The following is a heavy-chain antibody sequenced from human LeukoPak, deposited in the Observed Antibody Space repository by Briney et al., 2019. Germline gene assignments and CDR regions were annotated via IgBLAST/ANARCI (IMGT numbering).Heavy chain of an antibody. CDR2: INPNNGDT. V-gene: IGHV1-2*02. CDR1: GYTFTAYY. D-gene: IGHD3/OR15-3a*01. J-gene: IGHJ4*02. CDR3: ARRGYEFSDLDN. Sequence: ASVKVSCKASGYTFTAYYIHWVRQAPGQGLEWMGWINPNNGDTNFAQKFQGRVAMTRDTSMNTVYTELSSLRSDDTAVYYCARRGYEFSDLDNWGQGTLVTVSS.